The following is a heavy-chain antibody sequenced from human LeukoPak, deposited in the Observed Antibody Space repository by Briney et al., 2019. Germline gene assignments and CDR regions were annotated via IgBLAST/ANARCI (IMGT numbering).Heavy chain of an antibody. D-gene: IGHD3-10*01. Sequence: PSETLSLTCAVYGGSFSGYYWSWIRQPPGKGLEWIGEINHSGSTNYNPSLKSRVTISVDTSKNQFSLKLSSVTAADTAVYYYASLVRGVITSFDYWGQGTLVTVSS. J-gene: IGHJ4*02. CDR2: INHSGST. CDR3: ASLVRGVITSFDY. V-gene: IGHV4-34*01. CDR1: GGSFSGYY.